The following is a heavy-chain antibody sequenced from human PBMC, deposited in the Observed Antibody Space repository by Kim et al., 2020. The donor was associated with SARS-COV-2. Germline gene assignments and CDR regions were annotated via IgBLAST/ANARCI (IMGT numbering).Heavy chain of an antibody. J-gene: IGHJ4*02. V-gene: IGHV3-48*03. CDR3: ARLELELPGI. CDR2: ISHSSSTI. CDR1: GFTFSSYK. Sequence: GGSLRLSCAASGFTFSSYKMNWVRQAPGKGLEWVSYISHSSSTIYYADSVKGRFTISRDNAKNSLYLQMNSLRAEDTAVYYCARLELELPGIWGQGTLVTVSS. D-gene: IGHD1-7*01.